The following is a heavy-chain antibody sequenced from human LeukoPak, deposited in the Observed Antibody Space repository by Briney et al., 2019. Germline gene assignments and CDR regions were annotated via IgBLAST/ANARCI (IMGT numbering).Heavy chain of an antibody. D-gene: IGHD6-19*01. CDR2: LSGSGITT. J-gene: IGHJ4*01. V-gene: IGHV3-23*01. Sequence: PGGSLRLSCAASGFTFSNSAMSWVRQAPGKGLEWVSTLSGSGITTYYADSVKGRFTISRDNSKNTLYLQMNSLRAEDTVVYYCAKGIYSSGWSYFDYRGHGTLVTVSS. CDR3: AKGIYSSGWSYFDY. CDR1: GFTFSNSA.